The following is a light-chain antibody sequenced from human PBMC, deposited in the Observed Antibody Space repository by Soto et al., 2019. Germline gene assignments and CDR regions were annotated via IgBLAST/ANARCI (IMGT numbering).Light chain of an antibody. J-gene: IGKJ1*01. Sequence: DIQMTQSPSTLSAFVGDRVTITCRASQNIRGWLAWYQQRPGKAPDLLIFEASRLEGGVPSRFSGSGSGTEFTLTIDSLQPDDFAAYYCQQYDSYSLTFGHGTRVEFK. V-gene: IGKV1-5*01. CDR3: QQYDSYSLT. CDR2: EAS. CDR1: QNIRGW.